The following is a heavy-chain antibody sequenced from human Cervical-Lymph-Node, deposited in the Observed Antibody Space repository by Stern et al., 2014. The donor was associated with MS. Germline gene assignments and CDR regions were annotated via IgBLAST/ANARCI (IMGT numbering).Heavy chain of an antibody. CDR3: AKFPDIVGATTSVY. Sequence: VQLVESGGGVVQPGRSLRLSCAASGFTFSSYGMHWVRQAPGKGLEWVAVISYDGSNKYYADSVKGRFTISRDNSKNTLYLQMNSLRAEDTAVYYCAKFPDIVGATTSVYWGQGTLVTVSS. CDR1: GFTFSSYG. J-gene: IGHJ4*02. CDR2: ISYDGSNK. V-gene: IGHV3-30*18. D-gene: IGHD1-26*01.